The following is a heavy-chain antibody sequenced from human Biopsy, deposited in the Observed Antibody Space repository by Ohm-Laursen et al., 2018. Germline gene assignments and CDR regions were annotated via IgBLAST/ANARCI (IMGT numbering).Heavy chain of an antibody. V-gene: IGHV1-18*01. CDR3: GRAVRNQLLTDP. Sequence: ASVKVSCKASGYTFNTYGISWVRQAPGQGLEWVGWVSGYNGRTNYAQKFRGRVTVTSDTSISTAYMELSGLTSDDTATYYCGRAVRNQLLTDPWGQGTLVTVTS. CDR1: GYTFNTYG. D-gene: IGHD1-7*01. J-gene: IGHJ5*02. CDR2: VSGYNGRT.